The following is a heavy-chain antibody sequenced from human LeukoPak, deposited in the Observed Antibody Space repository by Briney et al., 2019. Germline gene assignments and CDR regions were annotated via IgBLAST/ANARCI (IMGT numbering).Heavy chain of an antibody. Sequence: ADPLSLTCSLWGGPDKRYYGVWLRQPPGKALEWIVNIYYTGITNYNPSLRSRVTFSVDMSKNRFSLNLTSVTPADTAVYYCVREAYVANWFDPWGQGTLVTVSS. D-gene: IGHD3-16*01. V-gene: IGHV4-59*02. CDR2: IYYTGIT. CDR3: VREAYVANWFDP. J-gene: IGHJ5*02. CDR1: GGPDKRYY.